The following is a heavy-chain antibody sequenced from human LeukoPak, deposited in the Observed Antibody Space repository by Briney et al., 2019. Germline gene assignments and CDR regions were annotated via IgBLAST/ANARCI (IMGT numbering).Heavy chain of an antibody. V-gene: IGHV1-24*01. CDR3: AKGFYSGGWYIDY. J-gene: IGHJ4*02. CDR1: GYTLTELS. D-gene: IGHD6-19*01. Sequence: GASVKVSCKVSGYTLTELSMHWVRQAPGKGLEWMGGFDPEDGETIYAQKFQGRVTMTEDTSTDTAYMELSSLRAEDTAVYYCAKGFYSGGWYIDYWGQGTLVTVSS. CDR2: FDPEDGET.